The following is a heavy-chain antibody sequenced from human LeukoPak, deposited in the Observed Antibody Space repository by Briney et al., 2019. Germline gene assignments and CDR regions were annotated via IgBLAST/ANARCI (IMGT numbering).Heavy chain of an antibody. Sequence: NWVRQAPGKGLEWIGYIYHSGSTYYNPSLKSRVTISVDRSKNQFSLKLSSVTAADTAVYYCARGYDSSGYHGYWGQGTLVTVSS. D-gene: IGHD3-22*01. CDR2: IYHSGST. V-gene: IGHV4-30-2*01. CDR3: ARGYDSSGYHGY. J-gene: IGHJ4*02.